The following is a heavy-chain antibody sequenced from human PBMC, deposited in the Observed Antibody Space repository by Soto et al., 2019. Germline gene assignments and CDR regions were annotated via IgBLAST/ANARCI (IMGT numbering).Heavy chain of an antibody. Sequence: QLQLQESGPGLVKPSETLSLTCTVSGGSISSSSYYWGWIRQPPGKGLEWIGSIDYSGSTYYNPYRKSRVTISVDTSKNQFSLKLSSVTAADTAVYYCARRLYYDSSGFEGGGMDVWGQGTTVTVSS. V-gene: IGHV4-39*01. CDR3: ARRLYYDSSGFEGGGMDV. CDR2: IDYSGST. J-gene: IGHJ6*02. CDR1: GGSISSSSYY. D-gene: IGHD3-22*01.